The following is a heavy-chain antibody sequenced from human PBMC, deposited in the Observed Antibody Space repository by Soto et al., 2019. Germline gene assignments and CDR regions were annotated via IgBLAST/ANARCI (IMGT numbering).Heavy chain of an antibody. Sequence: QLQLQESGSALVKPSQTLSLTCAVSGGSISSGYSWSWIRQPPGKGLEWIGYIYHSGITYYNPSLKSRVTISVDRSKNQFSLKLSSVTAAYTAGYYCARGYSSITSSSNWLDPWGQGTLVTVSS. CDR2: IYHSGIT. V-gene: IGHV4-30-2*01. CDR1: GGSISSGYS. J-gene: IGHJ5*02. D-gene: IGHD2-2*01. CDR3: ARGYSSITSSSNWLDP.